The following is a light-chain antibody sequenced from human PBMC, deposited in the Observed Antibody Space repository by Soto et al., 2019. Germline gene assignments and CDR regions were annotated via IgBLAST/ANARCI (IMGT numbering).Light chain of an antibody. CDR3: QQYNNFWT. J-gene: IGKJ1*01. V-gene: IGKV3-11*01. Sequence: EIVLTQSPATLSLSPGERATLSCRASQSVSSYLAWYQQKPGQAPRLLIYDASYLERGVPSRFSGSGSGTEFTLTISDLQPDDLGTYYCQQYNNFWTFGPGTKVEI. CDR2: DAS. CDR1: QSVSSY.